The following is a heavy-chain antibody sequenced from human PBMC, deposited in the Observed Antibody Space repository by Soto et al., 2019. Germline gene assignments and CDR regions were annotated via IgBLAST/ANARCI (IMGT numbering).Heavy chain of an antibody. CDR1: RGTFSSYA. V-gene: IGHV1-69*13. J-gene: IGHJ6*02. CDR3: ASGDFWSGYYTGHYYYYGMDV. Sequence: ASVKVSCKASRGTFSSYAISWVRQAPGQGLEWMGGIIPIFGTANYAQKFQGRVTITADESTSTAYMELSSLRSEDTAVYYRASGDFWSGYYTGHYYYYGMDVWGQGTTVTVSS. CDR2: IIPIFGTA. D-gene: IGHD3-3*01.